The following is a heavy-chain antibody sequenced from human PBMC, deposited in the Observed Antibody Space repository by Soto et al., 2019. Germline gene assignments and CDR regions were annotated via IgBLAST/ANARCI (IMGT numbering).Heavy chain of an antibody. D-gene: IGHD3-10*01. Sequence: QVQLQESGPGLVKPSQTLSLTCTVSGGSISSGGYYWSWIRQHPGKGLEWIGYIYYSGSTYYNPSLKSRVTISVDTSKNQFSLKLSSVTAADTAVYYCARDTGLAPLLWFGELSHRLVSWFDPWGQGTLVTVSS. CDR2: IYYSGST. CDR1: GGSISSGGYY. V-gene: IGHV4-31*03. J-gene: IGHJ5*02. CDR3: ARDTGLAPLLWFGELSHRLVSWFDP.